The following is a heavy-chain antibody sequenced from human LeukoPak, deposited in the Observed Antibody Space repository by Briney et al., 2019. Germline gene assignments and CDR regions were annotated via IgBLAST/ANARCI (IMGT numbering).Heavy chain of an antibody. CDR1: GFSFSSYA. V-gene: IGHV3-23*01. CDR2: ISGDGGST. D-gene: IGHD6-19*01. CDR3: AIPTGIEVPGPVH. Sequence: PGGSLRLSCAASGFSFSSYAMSWVRQAPGKGLEWVSAISGDGGSTYYADSVRGRFTISRDKSRNTLYLQMNSLRADDTAVYYCAIPTGIEVPGPVHWGQGTLVTVSS. J-gene: IGHJ4*02.